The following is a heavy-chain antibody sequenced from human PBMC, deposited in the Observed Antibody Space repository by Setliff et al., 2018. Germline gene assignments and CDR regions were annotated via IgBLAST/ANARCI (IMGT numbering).Heavy chain of an antibody. CDR3: ARGSQYYNFWSGYHLDYYYYGMDV. Sequence: PSETLSLTCAVSGYSISSGYYWSWIRQPPGKGLEWIGEINHSGSTNYNPSLKSRVTISVDTSKNQFSLKLSSVTAADTAVYYCARGSQYYNFWSGYHLDYYYYGMDVWGQGTTVTVSS. CDR1: GYSISSGYY. J-gene: IGHJ6*02. V-gene: IGHV4-34*01. D-gene: IGHD3-3*01. CDR2: INHSGST.